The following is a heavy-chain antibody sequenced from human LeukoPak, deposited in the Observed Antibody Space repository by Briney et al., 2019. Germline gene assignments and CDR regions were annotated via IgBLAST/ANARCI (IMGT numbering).Heavy chain of an antibody. J-gene: IGHJ4*02. CDR1: GYTFSGYY. CDR2: INPNSGGT. V-gene: IGHV1-2*02. Sequence: ASVKVSCKASGYTFSGYYMHWVRQAPGQGLEWMGWINPNSGGTKYEQKFQGRVTMTRDTSISTAYVELSRLRSDDTAVYYCARADFWSGYSFDYWGQGTLVTVSS. D-gene: IGHD3-3*01. CDR3: ARADFWSGYSFDY.